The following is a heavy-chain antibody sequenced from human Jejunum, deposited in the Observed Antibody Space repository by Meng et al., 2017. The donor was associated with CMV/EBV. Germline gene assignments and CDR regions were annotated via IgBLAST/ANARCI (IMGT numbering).Heavy chain of an antibody. CDR2: ISGTFDST. Sequence: FTFLSHAMSWVRQAPGKGLEWVSGISGTFDSTYYADSVKGRFTISRDNSKNTLYLQMNSLRAEDTAVYYCAKESDFWSGYGYFDYWGQGSLVTVSS. D-gene: IGHD3-3*01. J-gene: IGHJ4*02. V-gene: IGHV3-23*01. CDR3: AKESDFWSGYGYFDY. CDR1: FTFLSHA.